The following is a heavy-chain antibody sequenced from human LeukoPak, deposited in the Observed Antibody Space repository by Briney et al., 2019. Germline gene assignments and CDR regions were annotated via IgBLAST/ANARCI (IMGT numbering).Heavy chain of an antibody. V-gene: IGHV4-30-2*01. CDR2: IYHSGSA. CDR1: GGSISSGGYS. D-gene: IGHD3-10*01. Sequence: PSQTLSLTCAVSGGSISSGGYSWSWIRQPPGKGLEWIGYIYHSGSAYYNPSLKSRVTISVDRSKNQFSLKLSSVTAADTAVYYCARESRGVNWFDPWGQGTLVTVSS. J-gene: IGHJ5*02. CDR3: ARESRGVNWFDP.